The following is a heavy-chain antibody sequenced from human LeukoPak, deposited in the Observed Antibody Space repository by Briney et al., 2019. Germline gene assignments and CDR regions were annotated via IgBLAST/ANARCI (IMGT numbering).Heavy chain of an antibody. V-gene: IGHV3-13*01. CDR3: ARVLTVRSGGYDAFDI. CDR1: GFTFSSYD. D-gene: IGHD6-25*01. J-gene: IGHJ3*02. CDR2: IDTAGDT. Sequence: PGGSLRLSCAASGFTFSSYDMHWVRQATGKGLEWVSAIDTAGDTYYPGSVKGRFTISRENAKNSLYLQVNSLRAGDTAVYYCARVLTVRSGGYDAFDIWGQGTMVTVSS.